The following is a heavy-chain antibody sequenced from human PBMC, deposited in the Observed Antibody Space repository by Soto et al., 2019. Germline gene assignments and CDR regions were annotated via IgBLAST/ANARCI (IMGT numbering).Heavy chain of an antibody. CDR1: GGSISSYY. CDR2: IYYSGST. Sequence: PSETQSLTCTVSGGSISSYYGSWIRQPPGKGLEWIGYIYYSGSTNYNPSLKSRVTISVDTSKNQFSLKLSSVTAADTAVYYCARRYGSAFDIWGQGTMVTVSS. CDR3: ARRYGSAFDI. J-gene: IGHJ3*02. D-gene: IGHD3-10*01. V-gene: IGHV4-59*08.